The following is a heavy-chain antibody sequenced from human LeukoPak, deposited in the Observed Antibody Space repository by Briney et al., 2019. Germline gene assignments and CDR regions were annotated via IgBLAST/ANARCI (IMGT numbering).Heavy chain of an antibody. CDR1: GFTFSSYA. D-gene: IGHD3-22*01. Sequence: PGGSLRLSCAASGFTFSSYAVSWVRQTPGKGLEWVSAISGSGGATYYADSVKGRFTISRDNSENTLYLQMNSLRAEDTAFYYCAKDRGLRSGYYDTSGYSFDYWGQGALVTVSS. V-gene: IGHV3-23*01. CDR2: ISGSGGAT. CDR3: AKDRGLRSGYYDTSGYSFDY. J-gene: IGHJ4*02.